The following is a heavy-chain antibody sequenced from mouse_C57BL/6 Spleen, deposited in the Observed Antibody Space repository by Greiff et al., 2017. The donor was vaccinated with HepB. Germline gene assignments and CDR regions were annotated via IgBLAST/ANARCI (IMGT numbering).Heavy chain of an antibody. CDR1: GYTFTDYY. CDR3: ARGATVVVDY. J-gene: IGHJ2*01. V-gene: IGHV1-19*01. D-gene: IGHD1-1*01. Sequence: EVQLQQSGPVLVKPGASVKMSCKASGYTFTDYYMNWVKQSHGKSLEWIGVINPYNGGTSYNQKFKGKATLTVDKSSSTAYMALNSLTSEDSAVYYCARGATVVVDYWGQGTTLTVSS. CDR2: INPYNGGT.